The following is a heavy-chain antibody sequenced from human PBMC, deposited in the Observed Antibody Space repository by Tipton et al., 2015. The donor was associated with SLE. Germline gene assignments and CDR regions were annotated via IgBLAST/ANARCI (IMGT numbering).Heavy chain of an antibody. CDR2: IYTSGST. V-gene: IGHV4-4*07. J-gene: IGHJ3*02. CDR1: GGSISSYY. Sequence: TLSLTCTVSGGSISSYYWSWIRQPAGKGLEWIGRIYTSGSTNYNPSLKSRVSISVDTSKNQFSLKLSSVTAADTAVYYCARDRGGATDAFDIWGQGTMVTVSS. CDR3: ARDRGGATDAFDI. D-gene: IGHD1-26*01.